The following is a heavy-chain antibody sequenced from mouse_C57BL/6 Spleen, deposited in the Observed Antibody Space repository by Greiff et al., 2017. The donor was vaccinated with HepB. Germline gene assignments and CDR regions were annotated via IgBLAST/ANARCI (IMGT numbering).Heavy chain of an antibody. D-gene: IGHD6-1*01. V-gene: IGHV1-50*01. CDR3: ARWRSSHFDY. CDR2: IDPSDSYT. Sequence: QVQLQQSGAELVKPGASVKLSCKASGYTFTSYWMQWVKQRPGQGLEWIGEIDPSDSYTNYNQKFKGKATLTVDTSSSTAYMQLSSLTSEDSAVYYCARWRSSHFDYWGQGTTLTVSS. CDR1: GYTFTSYW. J-gene: IGHJ2*01.